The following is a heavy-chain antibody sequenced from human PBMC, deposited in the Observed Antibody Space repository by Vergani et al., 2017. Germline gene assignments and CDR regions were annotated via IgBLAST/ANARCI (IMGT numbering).Heavy chain of an antibody. CDR3: AGGIAAAGAFDI. CDR1: GGTFSSYT. J-gene: IGHJ3*02. D-gene: IGHD6-13*01. CDR2: IIPILGIA. V-gene: IGHV1-69*04. Sequence: QVQLVQSGAEVKKPGASVKVSCKASGGTFSSYTISWVRQAPGQGLEWMGRIIPILGIANYAQKFQGRVTMTRDTSISTAYMELSRLGSDDTAVYYCAGGIAAAGAFDIWGQGTMVTVSS.